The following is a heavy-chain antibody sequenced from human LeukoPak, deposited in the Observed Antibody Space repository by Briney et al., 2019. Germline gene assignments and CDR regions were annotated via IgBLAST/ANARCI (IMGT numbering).Heavy chain of an antibody. CDR1: GGSISSGGYY. J-gene: IGHJ3*02. D-gene: IGHD2-15*01. V-gene: IGHV4-31*03. Sequence: SQTLSLTCTVSGGSISSGGYYWGWIRQHPGKGLEWIGYIYYSGSTYYNPSLKSRVTISVDTSKNQFSLKLSSVTAADTAVYYCARDGSDCSGGGCSYAFDIWGQGTMVTVSS. CDR3: ARDGSDCSGGGCSYAFDI. CDR2: IYYSGST.